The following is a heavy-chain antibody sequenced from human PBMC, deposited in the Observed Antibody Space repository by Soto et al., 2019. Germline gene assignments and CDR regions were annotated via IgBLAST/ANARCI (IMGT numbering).Heavy chain of an antibody. CDR2: LWYDGSNK. Sequence: QVQLVESGGGVVQPERSLRLSCAASGFTFSSYGMHWVRQAPGKGLEWVAVLWYDGSNKYYADSVKGRFTISRDNSKNTLYLQMNSLRAEDTAVYYCARGYGWFDPWGQGTLVTVSS. J-gene: IGHJ5*02. CDR1: GFTFSSYG. V-gene: IGHV3-33*01. D-gene: IGHD6-13*01. CDR3: ARGYGWFDP.